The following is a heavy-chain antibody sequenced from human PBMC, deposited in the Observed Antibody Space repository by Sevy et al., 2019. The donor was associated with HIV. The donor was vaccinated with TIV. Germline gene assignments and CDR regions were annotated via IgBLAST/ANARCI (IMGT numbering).Heavy chain of an antibody. V-gene: IGHV4-59*01. CDR1: GGSISSYY. CDR3: ARDGLGYYYYMDV. J-gene: IGHJ6*03. D-gene: IGHD7-27*01. Sequence: SETLSLTCTVSGGSISSYYWSWIRQPPGKGLEWIGYIYYSGSTNYNPSLKSRVTISVDTSKNQFSLKLSSVTAADTAVYYCARDGLGYYYYMDVWGKGTTVPVSS. CDR2: IYYSGST.